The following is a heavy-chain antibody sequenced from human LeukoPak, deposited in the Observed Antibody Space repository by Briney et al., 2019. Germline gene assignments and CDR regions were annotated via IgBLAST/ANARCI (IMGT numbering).Heavy chain of an antibody. V-gene: IGHV1-2*02. CDR1: GYTFTSYA. Sequence: ASVKVSCKASGYTFTSYAMNWVRQAPGQGLEWMGWITPNNGGTKYAEKFQGRVTMTRDTSISTAYMELSSLKSDDTAIYYCARDSSSFYGEYWGQGTLVTVPS. D-gene: IGHD2-2*01. J-gene: IGHJ4*02. CDR3: ARDSSSFYGEY. CDR2: ITPNNGGT.